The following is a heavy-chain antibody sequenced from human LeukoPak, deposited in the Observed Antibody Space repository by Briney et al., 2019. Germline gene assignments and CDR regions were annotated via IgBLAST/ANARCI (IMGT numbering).Heavy chain of an antibody. Sequence: ASVKVSCKASGYTFTGYYMHWVRQAPGQGLEWMGWINPNSGGTNYAQKFQGRVTMTRDTSISTAYMELSRLRSDDTAVYYCVREPLDHYYYYGMDVWGQGTTVTVSS. CDR1: GYTFTGYY. CDR3: VREPLDHYYYYGMDV. D-gene: IGHD1-1*01. CDR2: INPNSGGT. J-gene: IGHJ6*02. V-gene: IGHV1-2*02.